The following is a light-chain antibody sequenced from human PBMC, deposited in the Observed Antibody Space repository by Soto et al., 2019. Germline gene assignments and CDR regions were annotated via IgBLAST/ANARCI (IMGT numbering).Light chain of an antibody. Sequence: DIQMTQSPSTLSASVGDRFTVTCRSSQSISTYLNWYQQNPGKAPNLLIFAASSLHVGVPSRFSGSGSGTDFTLTISSLQPEDFATYYCQQTYSAPRTFGQGTKVDIK. J-gene: IGKJ1*01. CDR3: QQTYSAPRT. CDR2: AAS. CDR1: QSISTY. V-gene: IGKV1-39*01.